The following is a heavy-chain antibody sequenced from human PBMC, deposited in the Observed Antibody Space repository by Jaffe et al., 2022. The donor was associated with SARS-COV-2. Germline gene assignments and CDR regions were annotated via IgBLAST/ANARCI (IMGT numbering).Heavy chain of an antibody. Sequence: EVHLVESGGGLVQPGGSLRLSCSASGFTFSSYWMHWVRQAPGEGLVWVSRLNSDGSTTDYADSVKGRFTISRDNANNTLYLQMDSLKAEDSAIYYCARGFDTALVSGGYNWFDPWGQGTLVTVSS. CDR2: LNSDGSTT. D-gene: IGHD5-18*01. V-gene: IGHV3-74*01. J-gene: IGHJ5*02. CDR1: GFTFSSYW. CDR3: ARGFDTALVSGGYNWFDP.